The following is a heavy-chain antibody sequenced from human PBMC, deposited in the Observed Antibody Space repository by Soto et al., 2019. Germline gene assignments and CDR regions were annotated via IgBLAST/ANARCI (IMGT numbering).Heavy chain of an antibody. CDR3: AASIFYYGMDA. Sequence: PGESLKISCKGSGYSFAGYWITWVRQKPGKGLEWMGIIYPGDSDTKYNPSFQGQVTISADKSITTTYLQWSSLKASDTAIYYCAASIFYYGMDAWGQGTTVTVSS. CDR1: GYSFAGYW. V-gene: IGHV5-51*01. J-gene: IGHJ6*02. CDR2: IYPGDSDT.